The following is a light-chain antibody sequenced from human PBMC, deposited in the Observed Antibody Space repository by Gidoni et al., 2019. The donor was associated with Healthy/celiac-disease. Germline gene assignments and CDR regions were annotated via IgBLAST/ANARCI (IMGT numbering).Light chain of an antibody. CDR3: QQRSNWSLT. J-gene: IGKJ4*01. Sequence: PHTPATPALSPGERATLACRASQSVSSYLAWYQQKPGQAPRLLIYDASNRATGIPARFSGSGSGTDFTLTISRLAPEDFAVYYCQQRSNWSLTFGGGTKVEIK. CDR1: QSVSSY. CDR2: DAS. V-gene: IGKV3-11*01.